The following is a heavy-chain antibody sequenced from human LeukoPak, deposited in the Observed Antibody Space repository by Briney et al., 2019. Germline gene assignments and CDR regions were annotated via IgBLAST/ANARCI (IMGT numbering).Heavy chain of an antibody. CDR2: VSGNGGTT. J-gene: IGHJ4*02. CDR3: AKVSQWQHYYFDY. CDR1: GFTFSSYA. V-gene: IGHV3-23*01. Sequence: GGSLRLSCAASGFTFSSYAMSWVRQAPGRGLEWVSTVSGNGGTTYYADSVKGRFTISRDNSQNTLYLQMSSLRAEDTAVYYCAKVSQWQHYYFDYWGQGTLVTVSS. D-gene: IGHD6-19*01.